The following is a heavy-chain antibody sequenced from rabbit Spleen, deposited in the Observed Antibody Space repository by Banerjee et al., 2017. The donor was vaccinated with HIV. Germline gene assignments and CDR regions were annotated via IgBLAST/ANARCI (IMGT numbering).Heavy chain of an antibody. Sequence: QEQLVESGGGLVKPEGSLTLTCKASGFSFSDRDVMCWVRQAPGKGLEWIACINAATAKPVYATWAKGRFTISRTSSTTVTLQMTSLTAADTATYFCARGSAAMTMVITGFYFNLWGPGTLVTVS. D-gene: IGHD2-1*01. CDR2: INAATAKP. V-gene: IGHV1S45*01. CDR3: ARGSAAMTMVITGFYFNL. J-gene: IGHJ4*01. CDR1: GFSFSDRDV.